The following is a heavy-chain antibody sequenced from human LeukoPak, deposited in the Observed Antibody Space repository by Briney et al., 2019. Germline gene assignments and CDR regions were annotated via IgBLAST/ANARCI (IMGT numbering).Heavy chain of an antibody. CDR3: ARRGITYSSSFFEF. J-gene: IGHJ4*02. D-gene: IGHD6-13*01. CDR2: IFYIGST. Sequence: PSETLSLTCTVSGGSISGGKDFWGWIRQPPGKGLEWIGSIFYIGSTYYNPSLKSRVTISVDTSRNEFSLKVMSATVADTAVYYCARRGITYSSSFFEFWGQGALVTVSS. V-gene: IGHV4-39*01. CDR1: GGSISGGKDF.